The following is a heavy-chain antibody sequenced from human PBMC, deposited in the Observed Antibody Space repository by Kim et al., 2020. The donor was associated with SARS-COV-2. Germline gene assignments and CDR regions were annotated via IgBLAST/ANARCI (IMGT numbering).Heavy chain of an antibody. CDR1: GFTFSSYA. CDR2: ISYDGSNK. J-gene: IGHJ4*02. D-gene: IGHD3-3*01. V-gene: IGHV3-30*04. Sequence: GGSLRLSCAASGFTFSSYAMHWVRQAPGKGLEWVAVISYDGSNKYYADSVKGRFTISRDNSKNTLYLQMNSLRAEDTAVYYCAMGGGYYVPVDYWGQGTLVTVSS. CDR3: AMGGGYYVPVDY.